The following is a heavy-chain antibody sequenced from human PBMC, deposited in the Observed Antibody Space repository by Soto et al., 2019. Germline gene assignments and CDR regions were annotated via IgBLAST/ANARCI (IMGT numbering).Heavy chain of an antibody. CDR2: IYYNGST. D-gene: IGHD6-19*01. Sequence: QLQLQESGPGLVKPSETLSLTCTVSGDSITSSGSYWGWIRQPPGKGLEWIGSIYYNGSTYYNPSLTSRVPVSVDTSKNHLSLTLTSMTAADTAMYYCARHGGTSGWYTRIYYYGMNVWGQGTTVTVSS. CDR3: ARHGGTSGWYTRIYYYGMNV. CDR1: GDSITSSGSY. V-gene: IGHV4-39*01. J-gene: IGHJ6*02.